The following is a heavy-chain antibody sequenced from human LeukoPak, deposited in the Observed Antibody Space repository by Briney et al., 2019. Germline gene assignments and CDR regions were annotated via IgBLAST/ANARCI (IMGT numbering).Heavy chain of an antibody. D-gene: IGHD6-19*01. CDR1: GFSFSGYA. V-gene: IGHV3-7*01. J-gene: IGHJ3*02. CDR3: ARGAVAGTWPGAFDI. CDR2: IKQDGSEK. Sequence: GGSLRLSCEASGFSFSGYAMSWVRQAPGKGLEWVANIKQDGSEKYYVDSVKGRFTISRDNAKNSLYLQMNSLRAEDTAVYYCARGAVAGTWPGAFDIWGQGTMVTVSS.